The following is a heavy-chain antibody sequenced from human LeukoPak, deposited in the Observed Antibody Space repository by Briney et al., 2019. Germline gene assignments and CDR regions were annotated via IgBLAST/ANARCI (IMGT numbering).Heavy chain of an antibody. V-gene: IGHV3-74*01. CDR1: KFTFSNHW. D-gene: IGHD5-24*01. CDR3: VRASRTVYNTFDS. Sequence: GGSLRLSCAASKFTFSNHWMHWVRQAPGKGLEWVSRVSPDGSTTLYADSVRGRFTIPRDNAKNTLYLQKNSLRAEDTAVYHCVRASRTVYNTFDSWGQGALVTVSS. J-gene: IGHJ4*02. CDR2: VSPDGSTT.